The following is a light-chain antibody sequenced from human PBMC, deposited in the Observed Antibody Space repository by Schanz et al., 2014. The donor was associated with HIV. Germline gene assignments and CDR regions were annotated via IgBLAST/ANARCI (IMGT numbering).Light chain of an antibody. CDR3: QSYDSSLSGHVL. J-gene: IGLJ2*01. V-gene: IGLV2-14*01. CDR1: SSDVGGYNY. Sequence: QSALTQPASVSVSPGQSITISCTGTSSDVGGYNYVSWYQQHPGKAPKLMIYDVSNRPSGVSNRFSGSKSGNTASLTISGLQAEDEADYYCQSYDSSLSGHVLFGGGTKLTVL. CDR2: DVS.